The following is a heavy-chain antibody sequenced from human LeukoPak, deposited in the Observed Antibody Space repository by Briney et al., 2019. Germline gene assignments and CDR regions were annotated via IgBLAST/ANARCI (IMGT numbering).Heavy chain of an antibody. CDR2: TSYDGGNK. D-gene: IGHD3-22*01. CDR3: ARSTYYYDSSGFDAFDI. V-gene: IGHV3-30*03. Sequence: GGSLRLSCAASGFTFSAYGMHWVRQAPGKGLEWLAVTSYDGGNKYYAASVKGRFTISRDNSNNTLDLQMNSLRAEDTAVYYCARSTYYYDSSGFDAFDIWGQGTMVTVSS. J-gene: IGHJ3*02. CDR1: GFTFSAYG.